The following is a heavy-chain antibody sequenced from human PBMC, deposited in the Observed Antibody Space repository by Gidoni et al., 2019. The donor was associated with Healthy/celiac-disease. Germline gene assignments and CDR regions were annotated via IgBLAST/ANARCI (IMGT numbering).Heavy chain of an antibody. D-gene: IGHD2-15*01. Sequence: EVQLLESGGGLVQPGGSLRLSCAAAGFPFSSYAMRWVRQAPGKGLEWVSAISGSGGSTYYAYSVKGRFTISRDNSKNTLYLQMNSLRAEDTAVYYCAKSVVAARRWFDPWGQGTLVTVSS. CDR3: AKSVVAARRWFDP. CDR2: ISGSGGST. V-gene: IGHV3-23*01. CDR1: GFPFSSYA. J-gene: IGHJ5*02.